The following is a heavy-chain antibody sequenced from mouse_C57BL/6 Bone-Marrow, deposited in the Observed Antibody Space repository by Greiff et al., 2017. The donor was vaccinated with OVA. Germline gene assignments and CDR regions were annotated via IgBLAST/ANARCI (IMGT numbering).Heavy chain of an antibody. CDR1: GFTFSDFY. CDR3: ARDSNYVGYFDV. CDR2: SRNKANDYTT. V-gene: IGHV7-1*01. D-gene: IGHD2-5*01. J-gene: IGHJ1*03. Sequence: EVKLVESGGGLVQSGRSLRLSCATSGFTFSDFYMEWVRQAPGKGLEWIAASRNKANDYTTEYSASVKGRFIVSRDTSQSILYLQMNALRAEDTAIYYCARDSNYVGYFDVWGTGTTVTVSS.